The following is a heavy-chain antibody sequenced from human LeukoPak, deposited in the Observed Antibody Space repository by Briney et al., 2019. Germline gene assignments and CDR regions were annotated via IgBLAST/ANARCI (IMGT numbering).Heavy chain of an antibody. D-gene: IGHD3-22*01. CDR3: AKVPTYYYDSSGYYSFDY. CDR2: ISYDGSNK. V-gene: IGHV3-30*18. Sequence: GGSLRLSCAASGFTFSSYGMHWVRQAPGKGLEWVAVISYDGSNKYYADSVKGRFTISRDNSKNTLYLQMNSLRAEDTAVYYCAKVPTYYYDSSGYYSFDYWGQGTLVTVSS. CDR1: GFTFSSYG. J-gene: IGHJ4*02.